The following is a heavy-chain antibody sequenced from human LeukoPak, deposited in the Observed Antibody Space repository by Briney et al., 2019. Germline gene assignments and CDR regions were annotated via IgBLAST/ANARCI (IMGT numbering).Heavy chain of an antibody. CDR3: VQTTGWPGFDY. V-gene: IGHV4-4*09. J-gene: IGHJ4*02. CDR1: GVSISRFY. D-gene: IGHD6-19*01. CDR2: IYNGVPT. Sequence: SETLSLICTTSGVSISRFYRSWVRQPPGKGLEWIGNIYNGVPTFFNPSLKSRVTISVDTSRRQFSLELASVTAADTAVYYCVQTTGWPGFDYWGQGILVTVSS.